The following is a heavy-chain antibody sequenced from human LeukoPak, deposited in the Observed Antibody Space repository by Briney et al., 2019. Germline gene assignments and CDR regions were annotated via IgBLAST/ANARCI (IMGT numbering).Heavy chain of an antibody. J-gene: IGHJ4*02. CDR3: AREDYSYGYFDY. Sequence: PGRSLRLSCAASGFTFSSYGMHWVRQAPGKGLEWVAVISYDGSNKYYADSVKGRFTISRDNSKNTLYLQMNSLRAEDTAVYYCAREDYSYGYFDYWGQGTLVTVSS. D-gene: IGHD5-18*01. V-gene: IGHV3-30*03. CDR2: ISYDGSNK. CDR1: GFTFSSYG.